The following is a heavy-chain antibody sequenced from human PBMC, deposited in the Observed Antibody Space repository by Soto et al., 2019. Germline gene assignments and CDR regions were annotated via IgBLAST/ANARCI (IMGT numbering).Heavy chain of an antibody. CDR2: ISDDGVSK. Sequence: GGSLRLSCAASGFTFSNYCMHWVRQAPGKGLEWVAVISDDGVSKYYADSVQGRFTISRDNSESAVFLQMNSLRPDDTALYFCARAYYFGSGTSYTLYYWGQGTQVTVSS. V-gene: IGHV3-30*03. CDR3: ARAYYFGSGTSYTLYY. J-gene: IGHJ4*02. CDR1: GFTFSNYC. D-gene: IGHD3-10*01.